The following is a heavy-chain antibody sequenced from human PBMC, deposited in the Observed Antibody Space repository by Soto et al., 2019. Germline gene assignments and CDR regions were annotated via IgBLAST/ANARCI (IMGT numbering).Heavy chain of an antibody. CDR3: ARGYYDYVWGSYRYNPFDY. CDR1: GGSFSGYY. V-gene: IGHV4-34*01. J-gene: IGHJ4*02. Sequence: SETLSLTCAVYGGSFSGYYWSWIRQPPGKGLEWIGEINHSGSTNYNPSLKSRVTISVDTSKDQFSLKLSSVTAADTAVYYCARGYYDYVWGSYRYNPFDYWGQGTLVTVS. CDR2: INHSGST. D-gene: IGHD3-16*02.